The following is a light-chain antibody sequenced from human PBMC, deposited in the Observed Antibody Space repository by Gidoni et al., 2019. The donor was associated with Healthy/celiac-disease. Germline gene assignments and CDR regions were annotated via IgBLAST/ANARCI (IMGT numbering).Light chain of an antibody. CDR2: DAS. CDR3: QQYDNLPPFT. J-gene: IGKJ4*01. V-gene: IGKV1-33*01. Sequence: DIQMTQSPSSLSASVGDRVTITCQASQDISNYLNWYQQKPGKAPNPRIYDASNLEIGVPSRFSGSGSGTDFTFTISSLQPEDIATYYCQQYDNLPPFTFGGGTKVEIK. CDR1: QDISNY.